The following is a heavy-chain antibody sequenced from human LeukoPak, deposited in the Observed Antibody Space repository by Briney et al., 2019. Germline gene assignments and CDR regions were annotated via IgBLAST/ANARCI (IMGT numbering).Heavy chain of an antibody. CDR2: ISSGGNT. J-gene: IGHJ4*02. CDR3: AKDAPYYYDSSGYGVY. D-gene: IGHD3-22*01. V-gene: IGHV3-53*05. Sequence: GGSLRLSCAASGFIVSSNYMSWVRQAPGKGLEWVSVISSGGNTYYADSVKGRFTISRDNSKNTLYLQMNSLRAEDTAVYYCAKDAPYYYDSSGYGVYWGQGTLVTVSS. CDR1: GFIVSSNY.